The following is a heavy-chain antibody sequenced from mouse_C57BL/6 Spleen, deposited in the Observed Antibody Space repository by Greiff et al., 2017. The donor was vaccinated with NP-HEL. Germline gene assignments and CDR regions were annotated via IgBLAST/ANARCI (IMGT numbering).Heavy chain of an antibody. D-gene: IGHD2-1*01. V-gene: IGHV3-6*01. J-gene: IGHJ3*01. CDR3: ARIYYGNYYDPSWFAY. CDR1: GYSITSGYY. CDR2: ISYDGSN. Sequence: EVQLQESGPGLVKPSQSLSLTCSVTGYSITSGYYWNWIRQFPGNKLEWMGYISYDGSNNYNPSLKNRISITRDTSKNQFFLKLNSVTTEDTATYDCARIYYGNYYDPSWFAYWGQGTLVTVSA.